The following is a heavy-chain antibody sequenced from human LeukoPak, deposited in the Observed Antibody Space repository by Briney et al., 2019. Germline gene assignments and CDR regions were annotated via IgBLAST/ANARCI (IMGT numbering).Heavy chain of an antibody. Sequence: SETLSLTCTVSGGSISSYYWSWIRQPPGKGLEWTGYIYYSGSTNYNPSLKSRVTISVDTSKNQFSLKLSSVTAADTAVYYCARLTLDSSGTFDYWGQGTLVTVSS. V-gene: IGHV4-59*08. CDR1: GGSISSYY. J-gene: IGHJ4*02. CDR2: IYYSGST. D-gene: IGHD3-22*01. CDR3: ARLTLDSSGTFDY.